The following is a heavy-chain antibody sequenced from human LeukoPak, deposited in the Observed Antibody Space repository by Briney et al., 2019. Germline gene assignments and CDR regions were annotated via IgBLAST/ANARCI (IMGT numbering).Heavy chain of an antibody. D-gene: IGHD6-13*01. CDR2: IYDSGST. V-gene: IGHV4-39*01. J-gene: IGHJ3*02. CDR1: GGSISSGEYD. CDR3: ARQEYSSSWFPGRDDAFDI. Sequence: SVTLSLTCTVSGGSISSGEYDWGWIRQPRGKGPQWIVGIYDSGSTYYNPSLKSRVTISVDTSKNQFSLKLSSVTAADTAVYYCARQEYSSSWFPGRDDAFDIWGQGTMVTVSS.